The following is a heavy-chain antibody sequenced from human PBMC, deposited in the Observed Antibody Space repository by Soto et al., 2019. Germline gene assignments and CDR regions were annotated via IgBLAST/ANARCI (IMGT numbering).Heavy chain of an antibody. CDR2: ISSSSSTI. CDR1: GFTFSSYS. J-gene: IGHJ6*02. CDR3: ARDVIISGCSYGQGYYGMDV. Sequence: EVQLVESGGGLVQPGGSLRLSCAASGFTFSSYSMNWVRQAPGKGLEWVSYISSSSSTIYYADSVKGRFTISRDNAKNSLYLQMNSLRDEDTAVYYCARDVIISGCSYGQGYYGMDVWGQGTTVTVSS. D-gene: IGHD5-18*01. V-gene: IGHV3-48*02.